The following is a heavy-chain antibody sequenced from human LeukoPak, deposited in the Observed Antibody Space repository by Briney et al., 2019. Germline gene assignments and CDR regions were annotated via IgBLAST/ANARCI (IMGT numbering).Heavy chain of an antibody. CDR1: GYTFTSYG. D-gene: IGHD3-3*01. J-gene: IGHJ5*02. Sequence: ASVKVSCKASGYTFTSYGISWVRQAPGQGLEWMGWISVYSGNTTYAQNVQGRVTMTTDTSTSKAYMELRSLRFDDTAVYYCARGSLFGRVGWFDPWGQGTLVTVSS. V-gene: IGHV1-18*01. CDR2: ISVYSGNT. CDR3: ARGSLFGRVGWFDP.